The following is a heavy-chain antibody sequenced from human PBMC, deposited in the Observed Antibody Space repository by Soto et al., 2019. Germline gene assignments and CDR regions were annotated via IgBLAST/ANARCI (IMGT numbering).Heavy chain of an antibody. Sequence: PSETLSLTCTVSGGSISSYYWSWIRQPPGKGLEWIGYIYYSGSTNYNPSLKSRVTISVDTSKNQFSLKLSSVTAADTAVYYCARCSMVRGVIDYWGQGTLVTVSS. CDR2: IYYSGST. V-gene: IGHV4-59*01. CDR3: ARCSMVRGVIDY. D-gene: IGHD3-10*01. J-gene: IGHJ4*02. CDR1: GGSISSYY.